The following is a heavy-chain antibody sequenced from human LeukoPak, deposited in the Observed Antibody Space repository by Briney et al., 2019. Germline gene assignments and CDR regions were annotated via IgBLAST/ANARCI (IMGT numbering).Heavy chain of an antibody. D-gene: IGHD6-13*01. CDR3: ASIRSAAGTGGDY. J-gene: IGHJ4*02. CDR2: IRYDGSNK. CDR1: GFTFSSYV. Sequence: GGSLRLSCAASGFTFSSYVMHWVRQAPGKGLEWVAFIRYDGSNKYYADSVKGRFTISRDNAKNSLYLQMNSLRAEDTAVYYCASIRSAAGTGGDYWGQGTLVTVSS. V-gene: IGHV3-30*02.